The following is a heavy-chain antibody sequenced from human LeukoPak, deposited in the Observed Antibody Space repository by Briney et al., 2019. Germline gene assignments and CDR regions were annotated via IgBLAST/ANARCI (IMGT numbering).Heavy chain of an antibody. V-gene: IGHV4-59*08. CDR1: GGSISSYY. CDR2: IYYSGST. D-gene: IGHD4-17*01. CDR3: ARGFRMTTVTTNYYYGMDV. Sequence: SETLSLTCTVSGGSISSYYWSWLRQPPGKGLEWIGYIYYSGSTNSNPSLKSRLTISVDTSKNRFSLKLSSVTAADTAVYYCARGFRMTTVTTNYYYGMDVWGQGTTVTVSS. J-gene: IGHJ6*02.